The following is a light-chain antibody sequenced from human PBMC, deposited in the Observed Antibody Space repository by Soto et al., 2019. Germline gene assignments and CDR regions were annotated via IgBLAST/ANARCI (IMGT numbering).Light chain of an antibody. CDR1: SSNIGSHP. CDR2: SND. Sequence: QSVLTQPPSASGTPGQRVTISCSGSSSNIGSHPVNWYQQLPGTAPKLLIYSNDQRPSGVPDRFPGSRSGTSASLAISGLQSEYEADYYCAAWDDSLNVLFGGGTKLTVL. CDR3: AAWDDSLNVL. J-gene: IGLJ2*01. V-gene: IGLV1-44*01.